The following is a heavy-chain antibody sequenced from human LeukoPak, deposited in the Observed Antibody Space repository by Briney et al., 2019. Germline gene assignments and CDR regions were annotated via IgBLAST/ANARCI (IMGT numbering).Heavy chain of an antibody. CDR2: IYYSGST. V-gene: IGHV4-39*01. J-gene: IGHJ4*02. Sequence: SPSETLSLTCTVSGGSISSSSYYWGWIRQPPGKGLEWIGSIYYSGSTYYNPSLKSRVTISVDTSKNQFSLKLSSATAAGTAVYYCARRAALAGTGGYYFDYWGQGTLVTVSS. CDR1: GGSISSSSYY. CDR3: ARRAALAGTGGYYFDY. D-gene: IGHD6-13*01.